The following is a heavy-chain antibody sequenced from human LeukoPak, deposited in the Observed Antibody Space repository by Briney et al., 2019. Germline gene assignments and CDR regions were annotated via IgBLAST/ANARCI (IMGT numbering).Heavy chain of an antibody. CDR3: AKDPTDFDSSGQTYFDY. CDR2: ISGGGGIT. CDR1: GFTFSSCA. J-gene: IGHJ4*02. V-gene: IGHV3-23*01. D-gene: IGHD3-22*01. Sequence: TGGSLRLSCAASGFTFSSCAMNWVRQAPGKGLEWVSGISGGGGITHYADSVRGRFTISRDNSKNTLYLQMNSLRAADTAVYYCAKDPTDFDSSGQTYFDYWGQGSLVTVSS.